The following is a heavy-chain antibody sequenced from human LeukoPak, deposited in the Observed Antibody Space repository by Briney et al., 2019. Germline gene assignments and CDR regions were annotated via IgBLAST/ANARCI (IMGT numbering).Heavy chain of an antibody. CDR1: GGSISSYY. CDR2: IYYSGST. CDR3: AGGFSSSWYYFDY. Sequence: SETLSLTCTVSGGSISSYYWSWIRQPPGKGLEWIGYIYYSGSTNYIPSLTSRVTISVDTSKNQFSLKLSSVTAADTAVYYCAGGFSSSWYYFDYWGQGTLVTVSS. J-gene: IGHJ4*02. D-gene: IGHD6-13*01. V-gene: IGHV4-59*01.